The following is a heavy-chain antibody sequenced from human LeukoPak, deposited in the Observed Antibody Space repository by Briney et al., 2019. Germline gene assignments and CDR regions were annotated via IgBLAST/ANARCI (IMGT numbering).Heavy chain of an antibody. V-gene: IGHV6-1*01. CDR3: ARDDYGGNSV. CDR1: GDSVSSNIAA. D-gene: IGHD4-23*01. CDR2: TYFRSKWYN. J-gene: IGHJ4*02. Sequence: SQTLSLTCVISGDSVSSNIAAWNWITHSPSRGLQWLGRTYFRSKWYNDYVVYVKSRITINPHTSKNQFSLQLNSVTPEDTAVYYCARDDYGGNSVWGQGTLVTVSS.